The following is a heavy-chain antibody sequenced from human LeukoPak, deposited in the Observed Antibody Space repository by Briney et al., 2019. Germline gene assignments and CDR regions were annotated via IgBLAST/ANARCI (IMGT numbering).Heavy chain of an antibody. J-gene: IGHJ4*02. CDR1: GDSFTSYW. Sequence: GESLKISFKDSGDSFTSYWIGWVRPMPGKGLEWMGIVYPGDSDTRHSPSFQGQVIISADKSINTAYLQWSSLKASDTGIYYCARRSGARSAAVAADYWGQGTLVTVSS. D-gene: IGHD6-19*01. CDR2: VYPGDSDT. V-gene: IGHV5-51*01. CDR3: ARRSGARSAAVAADY.